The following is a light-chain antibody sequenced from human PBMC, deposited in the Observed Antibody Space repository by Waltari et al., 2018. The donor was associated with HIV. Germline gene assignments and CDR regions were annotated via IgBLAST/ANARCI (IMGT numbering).Light chain of an antibody. CDR3: SSYAGSDTLV. CDR2: EVT. CDR1: SSDVGGYNS. J-gene: IGLJ2*01. V-gene: IGLV2-8*01. Sequence: QSALTQPPSASGSPGQSVTISCTGTSSDVGGYNSVSWYQQHPGRAPKLIIYEVTKRPSGVPDRFSGSKFGSGTTAALTVSGLQAEDEADYYCSSYAGSDTLVFGGGTKLTVL.